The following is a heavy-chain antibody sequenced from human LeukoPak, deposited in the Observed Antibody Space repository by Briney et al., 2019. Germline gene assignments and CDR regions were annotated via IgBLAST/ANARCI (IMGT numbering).Heavy chain of an antibody. D-gene: IGHD5-24*01. CDR2: IYYSGST. CDR3: ARVRDGYNYGGFDY. V-gene: IGHV4-59*11. J-gene: IGHJ4*02. Sequence: KPSETLSLTCTVSGGSISSHYWSWIRQPPGKGLEWIRYIYYSGSTNYNPSLRSRVTISVDTSKNQFFLILSSVTAAGTAVYYCARVRDGYNYGGFDYWGQGTLVTVSS. CDR1: GGSISSHY.